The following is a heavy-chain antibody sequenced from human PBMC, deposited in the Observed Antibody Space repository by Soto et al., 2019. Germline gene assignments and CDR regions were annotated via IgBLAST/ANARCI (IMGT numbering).Heavy chain of an antibody. Sequence: GGSLRLSCAASGFTFSSYVMQWVRQAPGKGLEWVAVISYDGSSQYYVDSVKGRFTISRDNSKNTLYLQMNSLRTQDTAVYYCARGIRTIFGMVSPPDYWGQGTQVTVSS. J-gene: IGHJ4*02. D-gene: IGHD3-3*01. V-gene: IGHV3-30*04. CDR3: ARGIRTIFGMVSPPDY. CDR2: ISYDGSSQ. CDR1: GFTFSSYV.